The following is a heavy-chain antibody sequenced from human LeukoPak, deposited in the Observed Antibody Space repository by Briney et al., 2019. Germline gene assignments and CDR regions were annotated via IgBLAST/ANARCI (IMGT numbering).Heavy chain of an antibody. CDR1: GYTFTSYA. CDR3: ARAVALREWELLRY. D-gene: IGHD1-26*01. V-gene: IGHV1-3*01. CDR2: INAGNGNT. Sequence: GASVKVSCKASGYTFTSYAMHWVRQAPGQRLEWMGWINAGNGNTKYSQKFQGRVTITRDTSASTAYMELSSLRSEDTAVYYCARAVALREWELLRYWGQGTLVTVSS. J-gene: IGHJ4*02.